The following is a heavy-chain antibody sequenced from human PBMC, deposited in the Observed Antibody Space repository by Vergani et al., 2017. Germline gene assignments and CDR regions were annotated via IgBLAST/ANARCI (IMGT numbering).Heavy chain of an antibody. D-gene: IGHD4-11*01. CDR2: ISSSGSTI. V-gene: IGHV3-48*03. CDR1: GFTFSSYE. J-gene: IGHJ5*02. CDR3: AKRDYTGWFDP. Sequence: EVQLVESGGGLVQPGGSLRLSCAASGFTFSSYEMNWVRQAPGKGLEWVSYISSSGSTIYYADSVKGRFTISRDNAKNSLYLQMNSLRAEDTAVYYCAKRDYTGWFDPWGQGTLVTVSS.